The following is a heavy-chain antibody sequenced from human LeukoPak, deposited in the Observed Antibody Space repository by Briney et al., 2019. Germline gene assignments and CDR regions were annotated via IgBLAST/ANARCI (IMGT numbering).Heavy chain of an antibody. J-gene: IGHJ3*02. V-gene: IGHV4-59*08. CDR1: GGSIMNFH. CDR3: ATNRAGTYDRPFDI. Sequence: SETLSLTCTVSGGSIMNFHWSWIRQPPGKGLEWIGYIYYIGSTNYNPSLQSRVTLSVDTSKNQFSLKLTPVTAADTAVYFCATNRAGTYDRPFDIWGQGTMVTVSS. CDR2: IYYIGST. D-gene: IGHD1-26*01.